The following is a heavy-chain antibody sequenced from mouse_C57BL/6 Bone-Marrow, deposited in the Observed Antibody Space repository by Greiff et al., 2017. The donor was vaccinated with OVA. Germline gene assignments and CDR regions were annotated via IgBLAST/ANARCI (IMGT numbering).Heavy chain of an antibody. Sequence: QVQLQQSGAELVKPGASVKLSCKASGYTFTEYTIHWVKQRSGQGLEWIGWFYPGSGSIKYNEKFKDKATLTADKSSSTVYMELSRLTSEDSAVYFCARHEGGIYYGNERYFDVWGTGTTVTVSS. D-gene: IGHD2-1*01. J-gene: IGHJ1*03. CDR2: FYPGSGSI. V-gene: IGHV1-62-2*01. CDR1: GYTFTEYT. CDR3: ARHEGGIYYGNERYFDV.